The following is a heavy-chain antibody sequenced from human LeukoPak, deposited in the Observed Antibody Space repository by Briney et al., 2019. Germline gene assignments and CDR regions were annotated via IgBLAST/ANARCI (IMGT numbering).Heavy chain of an antibody. CDR1: GGTFSSYA. CDR2: IIPIFGTA. V-gene: IGHV1-69*06. Sequence: SVKVSCKASGGTFSSYAISWVRQAPGQGLEWMGGIIPIFGTANYAQKFQGRVTMTEDTSTDTAYMELSSLRSDDTAVYYCARDFRAAMVSDWFDPWGQGTLVTVSS. D-gene: IGHD5-18*01. J-gene: IGHJ5*02. CDR3: ARDFRAAMVSDWFDP.